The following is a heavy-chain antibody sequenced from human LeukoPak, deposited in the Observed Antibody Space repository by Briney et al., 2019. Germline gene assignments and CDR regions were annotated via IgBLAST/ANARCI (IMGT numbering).Heavy chain of an antibody. D-gene: IGHD6-19*01. CDR2: FDPEDGET. CDR1: GYTLTELS. J-gene: IGHJ4*02. CDR3: AGRIAVAGGFDY. Sequence: ASVKVSCKVSGYTLTELSMHWVRQAPGKGLEWMEGFDPEDGETIYAQKFQGRVTMTEDTSTDTAYMELSSLRSEDTAVYYCAGRIAVAGGFDYWGQGTLVTVSS. V-gene: IGHV1-24*01.